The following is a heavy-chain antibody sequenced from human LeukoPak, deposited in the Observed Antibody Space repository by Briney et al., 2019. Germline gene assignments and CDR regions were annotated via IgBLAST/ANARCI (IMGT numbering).Heavy chain of an antibody. J-gene: IGHJ6*03. CDR2: ISSSGSTI. CDR3: AKLDPYYYYYMDV. CDR1: GFTFSDYY. D-gene: IGHD2-2*03. Sequence: GGSLRLSCAASGFTFSDYYMSWIRQAPGKGLEWVSYISSSGSTIYYADSVKGRFTISRDNAKNTLYLQMNSLRAEDTAVYYCAKLDPYYYYYMDVWGKGTTVTVSS. V-gene: IGHV3-11*01.